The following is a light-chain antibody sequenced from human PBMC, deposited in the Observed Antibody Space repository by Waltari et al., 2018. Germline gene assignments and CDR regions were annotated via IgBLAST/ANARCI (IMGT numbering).Light chain of an antibody. CDR2: GAS. CDR1: QSVSSSY. J-gene: IGKJ4*01. CDR3: QQYGSSSLT. V-gene: IGKV3-20*01. Sequence: ELVLTQSPGTLTLSTGARATLSCRASQSVSSSYLAWYQQKPGQAPRLLIYGASSRATGIPDRFSGSGSGTDFTLTISRLEPEDFAVYYCQQYGSSSLTFGGGTKVEIK.